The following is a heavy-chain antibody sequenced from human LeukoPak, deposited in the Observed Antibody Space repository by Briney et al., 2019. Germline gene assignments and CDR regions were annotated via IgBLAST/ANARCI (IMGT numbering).Heavy chain of an antibody. D-gene: IGHD3-22*01. CDR2: IYTSGST. J-gene: IGHJ4*02. V-gene: IGHV4-4*07. CDR3: ARVNYDSSGDSYYFDY. Sequence: PSETLSLTCTVSGGSISSYYWSWIRQPAGKGLEWIGRIYTSGSTNYNPSLKSRVTMSVDTSKNQFSLKLSPVTAADTAVYYCARVNYDSSGDSYYFDYWGQGTLVTVSS. CDR1: GGSISSYY.